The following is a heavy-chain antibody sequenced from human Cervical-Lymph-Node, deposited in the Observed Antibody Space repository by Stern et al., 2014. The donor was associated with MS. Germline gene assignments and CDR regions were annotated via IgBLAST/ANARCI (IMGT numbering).Heavy chain of an antibody. Sequence: EVQLVESGGGLVQPGGSLRLSCAASGFSFSDFYMAWVRQAPGKGLAWVGRSRNKAKSDTTDYAASVKGRCTISRDDSKNSLYLQMNSLKTEDTAVYYCSRDSSGDYWGPGTLVTVSS. V-gene: IGHV3-72*01. CDR2: SRNKAKSDTT. CDR1: GFSFSDFY. J-gene: IGHJ4*02. CDR3: SRDSSGDY.